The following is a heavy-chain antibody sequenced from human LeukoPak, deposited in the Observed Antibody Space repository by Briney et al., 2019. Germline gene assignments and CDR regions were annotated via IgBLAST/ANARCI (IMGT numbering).Heavy chain of an antibody. J-gene: IGHJ4*02. Sequence: PSETLSLTCTVSGGAVSSSNYYWSWIRQPPGKGLEWVGFFSYNTHSDYNPSLKSRVIISIDTSRNHFSLRLTSVTAADTAIYYCARVSVAGTGPDYWGRGTLVTVSS. CDR2: FSYNTHS. V-gene: IGHV4-61*03. CDR3: ARVSVAGTGPDY. D-gene: IGHD6-13*01. CDR1: GGAVSSSNYY.